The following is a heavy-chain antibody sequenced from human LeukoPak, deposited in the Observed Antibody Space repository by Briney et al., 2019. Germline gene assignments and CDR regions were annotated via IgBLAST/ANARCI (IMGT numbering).Heavy chain of an antibody. J-gene: IGHJ4*02. CDR1: GYTFTSYD. CDR3: ARGPQLLWFGELLRNHRGVYYFDY. D-gene: IGHD3-10*01. CDR2: MNPNSGNT. Sequence: ASVKVSCKASGYTFTSYDINWVRQATGQGLEWMGWMNPNSGNTGYAQKFQGRVTMTRNTSISTAYMELSSLRSEDTAVYYCARGPQLLWFGELLRNHRGVYYFDYWGQGTLVTVSS. V-gene: IGHV1-8*01.